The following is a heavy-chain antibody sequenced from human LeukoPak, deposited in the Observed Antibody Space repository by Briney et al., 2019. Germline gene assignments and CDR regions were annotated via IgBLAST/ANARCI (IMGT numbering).Heavy chain of an antibody. CDR3: ARGHTSSRLDY. CDR1: GGSFSGYY. V-gene: IGHV4-34*01. Sequence: SETLSLTCAVYGGSFSGYYWSWIRQPPGKGLELIGEINHSGSTNYNPSLKSRVTISVDTSKNQFSLKLSSVTAADTAVYYCARGHTSSRLDYWGQGTLATVSS. CDR2: INHSGST. J-gene: IGHJ4*02. D-gene: IGHD6-13*01.